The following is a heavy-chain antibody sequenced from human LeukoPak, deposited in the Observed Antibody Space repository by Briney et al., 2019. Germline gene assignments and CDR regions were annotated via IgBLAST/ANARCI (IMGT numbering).Heavy chain of an antibody. J-gene: IGHJ4*02. Sequence: ASVTVSCKASGYTFTSYAMHWVRQAPGQRLEWMGWINAGNGNTKYSQKFQGRVTITRDTSASIAYMELRSLRSDDTAVYYCARDWGVAVAAKGYWGQGTLVTVSS. CDR2: INAGNGNT. CDR1: GYTFTSYA. CDR3: ARDWGVAVAAKGY. D-gene: IGHD6-19*01. V-gene: IGHV1-3*01.